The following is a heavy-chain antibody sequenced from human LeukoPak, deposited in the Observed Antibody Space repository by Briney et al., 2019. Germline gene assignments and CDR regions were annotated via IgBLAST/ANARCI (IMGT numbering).Heavy chain of an antibody. J-gene: IGHJ4*02. D-gene: IGHD2-2*01. CDR2: ISGSGGST. Sequence: GGSLRLSCAASGFTFSSYAMSWVRQAPGKGLEWVSAISGSGGSTYYADSVKGRFTISRDNSKNTLYLQMNSLRGEDTAVYYCARDIVVVPAAIKTTNNDYWGQGTLVTVSS. CDR3: ARDIVVVPAAIKTTNNDY. V-gene: IGHV3-23*01. CDR1: GFTFSSYA.